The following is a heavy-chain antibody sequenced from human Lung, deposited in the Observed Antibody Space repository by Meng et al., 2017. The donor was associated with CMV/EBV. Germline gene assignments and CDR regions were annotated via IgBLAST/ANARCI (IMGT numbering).Heavy chain of an antibody. J-gene: IGHJ5*02. Sequence: ASVXVSCKASGYTFISYYISYYIHWVRQAPGQGLEWMGMINPSRDNTNYAQKFQGRVTMTRDTSTSTVYMELSSLRSHDTAVYYCARESTLNWGSGSWGQGXLVTVSS. CDR2: INPSRDNT. CDR1: GYTFISYYISYY. CDR3: ARESTLNWGSGS. V-gene: IGHV1-46*01. D-gene: IGHD7-27*01.